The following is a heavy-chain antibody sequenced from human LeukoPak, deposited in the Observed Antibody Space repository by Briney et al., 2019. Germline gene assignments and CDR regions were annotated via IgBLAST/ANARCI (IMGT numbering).Heavy chain of an antibody. CDR2: INHSGST. V-gene: IGHV4-34*01. D-gene: IGHD3-10*01. J-gene: IGHJ6*04. CDR1: GGSFSGYY. Sequence: SETLSLTCAVYGGSFSGYYWSWIRQPPGKGLEWIGEINHSGSTNYNPSLKSRVTISVDTSKNQFSLKLSSVTAADTAVYYCARGGPGGSGSYYNTRYYGMDVWGKGTTVTVSS. CDR3: ARGGPGGSGSYYNTRYYGMDV.